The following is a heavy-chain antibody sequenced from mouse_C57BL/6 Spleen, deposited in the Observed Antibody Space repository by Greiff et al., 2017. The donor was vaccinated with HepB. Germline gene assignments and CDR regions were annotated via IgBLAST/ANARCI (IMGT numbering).Heavy chain of an antibody. CDR2: INPSTGGT. CDR1: GYSFTGYY. J-gene: IGHJ3*01. V-gene: IGHV1-42*01. D-gene: IGHD3-2*02. CDR3: ARAEDSSGYGFAY. Sequence: EVQLQQSGPELVKPGASVKISCKASGYSFTGYYMNWVKQSPEKSLEWIGEINPSTGGTTYNQKFKAKATLTVDKSSSTAYMQLKSLTSEDSAVYYCARAEDSSGYGFAYWGQGTLVTVSA.